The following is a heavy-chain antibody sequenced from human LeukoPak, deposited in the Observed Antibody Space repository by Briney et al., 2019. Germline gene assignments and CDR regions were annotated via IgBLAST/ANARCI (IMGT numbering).Heavy chain of an antibody. Sequence: GGSLRLSCAATGLSVSSNFMSWVRQAPGKGLEWVSVIYGGGSTYYADSVKGRFTISRDTPKNTLYLQLNSLRVEDTAVYYCASWPVGWYGEDSWGQGTLVTVSS. D-gene: IGHD6-19*01. CDR2: IYGGGST. J-gene: IGHJ4*02. CDR1: GLSVSSNF. V-gene: IGHV3-53*01. CDR3: ASWPVGWYGEDS.